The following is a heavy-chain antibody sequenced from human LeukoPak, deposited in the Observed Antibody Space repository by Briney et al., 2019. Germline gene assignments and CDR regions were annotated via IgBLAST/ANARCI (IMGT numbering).Heavy chain of an antibody. V-gene: IGHV3-21*01. CDR1: GFTFSSYS. D-gene: IGHD5-18*01. J-gene: IGHJ6*02. CDR3: ASVSSDTAMVHYYYGMDV. Sequence: GGSLRLSCAASGFTFSSYSMNWVRQAPGKGLEWVSSISSSSSYIYYADSVKGRFTISRDNSKNTLYLQMNSLRAEDTAVYYCASVSSDTAMVHYYYGMDVWGQGTTVTVSS. CDR2: ISSSSSYI.